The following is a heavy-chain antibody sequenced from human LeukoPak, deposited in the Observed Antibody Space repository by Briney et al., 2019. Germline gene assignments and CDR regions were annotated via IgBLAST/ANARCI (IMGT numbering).Heavy chain of an antibody. J-gene: IGHJ4*02. CDR1: GFTFSSYA. V-gene: IGHV3-23*01. CDR3: ASPLLWGSYRTDY. D-gene: IGHD3-16*02. Sequence: PGGSLRLSCAASGFTFSSYAMSWVRQAPGKGLEWVSAISGSGGSTYYADSVKGRFTISRDNSKNTLYLQMNSLRADDTAVYYCASPLLWGSYRTDYWGQGTLVTVSS. CDR2: ISGSGGST.